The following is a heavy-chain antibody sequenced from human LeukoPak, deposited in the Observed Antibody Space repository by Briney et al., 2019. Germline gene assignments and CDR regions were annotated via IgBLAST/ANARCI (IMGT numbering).Heavy chain of an antibody. V-gene: IGHV3-23*01. Sequence: GGSLRLSCAASGFTFSSYAMSWVRQAPGKGLEWVSSISGSGGSTYYADSVKGRFTISRDNSKNTLYLQMNSLRAEDTAVYYCAKGMDTAMVSYYFDYWGQGTLVTVSS. D-gene: IGHD5-18*01. J-gene: IGHJ4*02. CDR3: AKGMDTAMVSYYFDY. CDR2: ISGSGGST. CDR1: GFTFSSYA.